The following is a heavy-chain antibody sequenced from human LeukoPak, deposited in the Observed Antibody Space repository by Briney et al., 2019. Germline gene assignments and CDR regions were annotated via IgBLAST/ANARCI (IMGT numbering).Heavy chain of an antibody. CDR2: ISSNGGST. CDR3: AREDSSSCDY. D-gene: IGHD6-13*01. J-gene: IGHJ4*02. Sequence: GGSLRLSCAATGFTFSSYAMSWVRKAPGKGLEYVSAISSNGGSTYYANSVKGRFTISRDNSKNTLYLQMGSLRAEDMAVYYCAREDSSSCDYWGQGTLVTVSS. V-gene: IGHV3-64*01. CDR1: GFTFSSYA.